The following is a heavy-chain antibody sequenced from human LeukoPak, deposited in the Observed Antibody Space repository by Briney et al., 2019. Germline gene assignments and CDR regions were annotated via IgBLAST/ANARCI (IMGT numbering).Heavy chain of an antibody. CDR3: AKDRIVGAIDAFDI. Sequence: GRSLRLSCAASGFTFDDYAMHWVRQAPGKGLEWVSAISGSGGSTYYADSVKGRFTISRDNSKNTLYLQMNSLRAEDTAVYYCAKDRIVGAIDAFDIWGQGTMVTVSS. V-gene: IGHV3-23*01. CDR1: GFTFDDYA. J-gene: IGHJ3*02. CDR2: ISGSGGST. D-gene: IGHD1-26*01.